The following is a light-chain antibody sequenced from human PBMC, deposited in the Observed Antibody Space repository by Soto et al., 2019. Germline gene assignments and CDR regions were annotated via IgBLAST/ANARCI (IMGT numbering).Light chain of an antibody. CDR1: QDIINY. Sequence: DIQMTQSPSSLSASVGDRVTITCRANQDIINYLAWYQQKPGKLPKLLIYAASTLQSGVPSRFSGSGSGTDFTLTISSLQPEDGATYYCQKYNGASRTFGGGTKVEIK. CDR2: AAS. V-gene: IGKV1-27*01. CDR3: QKYNGASRT. J-gene: IGKJ4*01.